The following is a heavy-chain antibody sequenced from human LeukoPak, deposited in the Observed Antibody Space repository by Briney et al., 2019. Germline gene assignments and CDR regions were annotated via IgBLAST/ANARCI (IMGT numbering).Heavy chain of an antibody. CDR1: GFTFTNFA. CDR3: AKSLGYCSSTSCYGNDY. V-gene: IGHV3-23*01. J-gene: IGHJ4*02. D-gene: IGHD2-2*01. Sequence: PGGSLRLSCAASGFTFTNFAVHWVRQAPGKGLEWVSDINGSGGSTYYADSVKGRLTISRDNSKNTLYLQMNSLRAEDTAVYYCAKSLGYCSSTSCYGNDYWGQGTLVTVSS. CDR2: INGSGGST.